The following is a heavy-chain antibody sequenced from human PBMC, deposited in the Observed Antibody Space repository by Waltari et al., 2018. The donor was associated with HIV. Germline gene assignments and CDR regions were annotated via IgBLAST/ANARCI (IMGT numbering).Heavy chain of an antibody. CDR3: ARAGVVPALFDL. CDR2: VYHSGST. J-gene: IGHJ2*01. CDR1: GYSISSADN. D-gene: IGHD2-2*01. Sequence: QVQLQESGPGLLTPSETLSLPCVVSGYSISSADNWGWVRQPPGKGLEWIGSVYHSGSTLHNPSLNSRVTISIDTSKSQFSLKLSSVTAADTAVYYCARAGVVPALFDLWGRGTLVTVSS. V-gene: IGHV4-38-2*01.